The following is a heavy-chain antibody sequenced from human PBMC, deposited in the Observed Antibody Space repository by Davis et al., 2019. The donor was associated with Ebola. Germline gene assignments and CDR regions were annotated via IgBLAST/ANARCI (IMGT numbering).Heavy chain of an antibody. Sequence: GESLKISCTASGFIFNIQAMTWVRQAPGKGLEWVSVISDSGDTRYYADSVKGRFTISRDNSNNTLYLQMNNLRPEDTAVYYCAKDPLFWGSYRPHNWFDPWGQGTLVTVSS. CDR2: ISDSGDTR. D-gene: IGHD3-16*02. V-gene: IGHV3-23*01. J-gene: IGHJ5*02. CDR1: GFIFNIQA. CDR3: AKDPLFWGSYRPHNWFDP.